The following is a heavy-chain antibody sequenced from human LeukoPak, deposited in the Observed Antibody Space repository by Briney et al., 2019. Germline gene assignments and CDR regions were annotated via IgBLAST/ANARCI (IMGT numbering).Heavy chain of an antibody. CDR1: GGSISSYY. J-gene: IGHJ5*02. Sequence: SETLSLTCTVSGGSISSYYWSWIRQPPGKGLEWIGYIHYSGSTTYNPSLKSRVTISVDTSKNQFSLKLSSVTAADTAVYYCARANMVRGVGSFFDRNWFDPWGQGTLVTVSS. CDR2: IHYSGST. V-gene: IGHV4-59*01. CDR3: ARANMVRGVGSFFDRNWFDP. D-gene: IGHD3-10*01.